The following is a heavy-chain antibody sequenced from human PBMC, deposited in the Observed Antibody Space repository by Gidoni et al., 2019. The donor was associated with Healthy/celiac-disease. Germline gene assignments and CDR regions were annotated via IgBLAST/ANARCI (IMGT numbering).Heavy chain of an antibody. Sequence: QVQLQESGPGLVKPSETLSLTCTVSGGSISSYYWSWIRQPPGKGLEWIGYIYYSGSANYNPSLKSRVTISVDTSKNQFSLKLSSVTAADTAVYYCAREALVGARGGNAFDIWGQGTMVTVSS. D-gene: IGHD1-26*01. J-gene: IGHJ3*02. CDR2: IYYSGSA. CDR3: AREALVGARGGNAFDI. V-gene: IGHV4-59*01. CDR1: GGSISSYY.